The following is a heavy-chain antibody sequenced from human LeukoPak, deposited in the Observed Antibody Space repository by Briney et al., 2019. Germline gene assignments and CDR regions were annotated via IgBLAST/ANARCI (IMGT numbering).Heavy chain of an antibody. V-gene: IGHV3-23*01. Sequence: GGSLRLSCAAPGFTFSSHAMGWVRQAPGKGLEWVSSITGSGGSTYYGDSVKGRFTISRDNAKNSLYLQMNSLRAEDTAVYYCARESEDSSSWYQGPPNAFDIWGQGTMVTVSS. D-gene: IGHD6-13*01. CDR2: ITGSGGST. J-gene: IGHJ3*02. CDR3: ARESEDSSSWYQGPPNAFDI. CDR1: GFTFSSHA.